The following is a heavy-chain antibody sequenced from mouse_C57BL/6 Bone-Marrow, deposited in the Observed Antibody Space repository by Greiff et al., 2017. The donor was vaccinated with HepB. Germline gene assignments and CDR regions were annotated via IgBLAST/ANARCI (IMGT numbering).Heavy chain of an antibody. CDR3: ASPYYGSSYPFDY. J-gene: IGHJ2*01. CDR1: GFNIQNTY. Sequence: VQLQQSVAELVRPGASVKLSCTASGFNIQNTYMHWVKQRPEQGLEWIGRIDPANGNTKYAPKFQGKATITADTSSNTAYLQLSSLTSEDTAIYYCASPYYGSSYPFDYWGQGTTLTVAS. D-gene: IGHD1-1*01. V-gene: IGHV14-3*01. CDR2: IDPANGNT.